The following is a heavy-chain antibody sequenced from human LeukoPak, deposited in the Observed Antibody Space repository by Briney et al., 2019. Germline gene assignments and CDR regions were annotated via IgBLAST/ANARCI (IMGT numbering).Heavy chain of an antibody. CDR2: ISSSSSYI. CDR3: ARDPGYSYGHDY. CDR1: GFTFSSYS. V-gene: IGHV3-21*01. J-gene: IGHJ4*02. Sequence: GGSLRLSCAASGFTFSSYSTNWVRQAPGKGLEWVSSISSSSSYIYYADSVKGRFTISRDNAKNSLYLQMNSLRAEDTAVYYCARDPGYSYGHDYWGQGTLVTVSS. D-gene: IGHD5-18*01.